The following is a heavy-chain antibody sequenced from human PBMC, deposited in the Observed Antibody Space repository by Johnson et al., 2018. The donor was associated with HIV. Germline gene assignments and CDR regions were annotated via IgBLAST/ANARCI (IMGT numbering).Heavy chain of an antibody. CDR2: INSDGSST. J-gene: IGHJ3*02. CDR1: GFTFSSYA. Sequence: VQLVESGGGLVQPGGSLRLSCAASGFTFSSYAMHWVRQAPGKGLVWVSRINSDGSSTSYADSVKGRFTISRDNSKNTLYLQMNSLRAEDTAVYYCARGGVWNDFDAFDIWGQGTMVTVSS. V-gene: IGHV3-74*02. D-gene: IGHD1-1*01. CDR3: ARGGVWNDFDAFDI.